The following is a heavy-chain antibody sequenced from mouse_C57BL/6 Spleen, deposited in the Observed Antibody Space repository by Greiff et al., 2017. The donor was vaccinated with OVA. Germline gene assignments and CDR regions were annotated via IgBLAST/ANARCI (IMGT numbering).Heavy chain of an antibody. V-gene: IGHV1-39*01. CDR1: GYSFTDYN. Sequence: EVKLQESGPELVKPGASVKISCKASGYSFTDYNMNWVKQSNGKSLEWIGVINPNYGTTSYNQKFKGKATLTVDQSSSTAYMQLNSLTSEDSAVYYCASLYGSSYYFDYWGQGTTLTVSS. CDR3: ASLYGSSYYFDY. CDR2: INPNYGTT. J-gene: IGHJ2*01. D-gene: IGHD1-1*01.